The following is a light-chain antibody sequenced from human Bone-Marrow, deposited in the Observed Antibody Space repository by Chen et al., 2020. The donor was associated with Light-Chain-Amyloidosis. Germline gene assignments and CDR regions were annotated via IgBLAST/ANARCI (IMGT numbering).Light chain of an antibody. Sequence: QSALTQPASVSGSPGQSITISCTGTSSDVGGDNHVSWYQQHPDKAPKLMIYEVTNRPSWVPDRFSGSKSDNTASLTISGLQTEDEADYCCSSYTSTNTLVFGRGTRVTVL. CDR2: EVT. V-gene: IGLV2-14*01. J-gene: IGLJ1*01. CDR3: SSYTSTNTLV. CDR1: SSDVGGDNH.